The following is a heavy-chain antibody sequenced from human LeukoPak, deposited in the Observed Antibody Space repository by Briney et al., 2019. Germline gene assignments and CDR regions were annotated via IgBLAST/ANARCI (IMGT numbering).Heavy chain of an antibody. V-gene: IGHV4-34*01. CDR2: VKHDGDT. D-gene: IGHD1-1*01. CDR3: ARGPVALPNDLLSLFFDF. CDR1: GASFNTYY. Sequence: PSETLSLTCAVYGASFNTYYWTWIRQSPDKGLEWIGEVKHDGDTNVNPSLRSRVVMSVDASKNQFSLKMTSVTAADTAIYFCARGPVALPNDLLSLFFDFWGQGTLVTVSS. J-gene: IGHJ5*01.